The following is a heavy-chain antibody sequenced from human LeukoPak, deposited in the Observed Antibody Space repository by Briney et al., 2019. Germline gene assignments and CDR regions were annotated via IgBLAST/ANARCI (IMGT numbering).Heavy chain of an antibody. D-gene: IGHD3-10*01. CDR2: INHSGST. CDR3: ARETYYYGSGSRDYYMDV. Sequence: SETLSLTCAVYGGSFSGYYWSWIRQPPGKGLEWIGEINHSGSTNYNPSLKSRVTISVDTSKNQFSLKLSSVTAAETAVYYCARETYYYGSGSRDYYMDVWGKGTTVTVSS. J-gene: IGHJ6*03. CDR1: GGSFSGYY. V-gene: IGHV4-34*01.